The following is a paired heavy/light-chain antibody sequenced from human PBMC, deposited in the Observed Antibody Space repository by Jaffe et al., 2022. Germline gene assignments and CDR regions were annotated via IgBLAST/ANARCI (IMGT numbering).Heavy chain of an antibody. Sequence: QVQLQESGPGLVKPSETLSLTCTVSGASISSDYWSWIRQPPGKGLEWIGYIHYTGSTSYNPSLKSRVAMSVDTSKNQFSLNLNSVTAADTAVYYCAKGRSSPNSWGRGTLVTVSS. CDR3: AKGRSSPNS. J-gene: IGHJ5*02. V-gene: IGHV4-59*01. CDR1: GASISSDY. CDR2: IHYTGST. D-gene: IGHD2-8*01.
Light chain of an antibody. CDR1: QSLVHRDGYTY. CDR3: MQGTHWPPLT. J-gene: IGKJ5*01. V-gene: IGKV2-30*02. Sequence: DVVMTQSPLSLPVTLGQPASISCRSSQSLVHRDGYTYLNWFQQRPGQSPRRLIYEVSRRDSGVPDRFSGSGSGTDFTLKISRVEAEDVGLYYCMQGTHWPPLTFGQGTRLEIK. CDR2: EVS.